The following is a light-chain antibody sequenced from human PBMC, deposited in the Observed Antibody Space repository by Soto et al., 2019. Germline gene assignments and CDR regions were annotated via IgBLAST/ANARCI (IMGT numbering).Light chain of an antibody. CDR1: RSVSSSF. J-gene: IGKJ4*01. CDR2: GAS. V-gene: IGKV3-20*01. CDR3: QQYGSSPPLT. Sequence: EIVLTQSPGTLSLSPGGRATLSCRASRSVSSSFLAWYQQKPGQAPRLLIYGASSRATGIPDRFSGSGCGTDFTLPISRLEPEDFAVYYCQQYGSSPPLTFGGGTKVEIK.